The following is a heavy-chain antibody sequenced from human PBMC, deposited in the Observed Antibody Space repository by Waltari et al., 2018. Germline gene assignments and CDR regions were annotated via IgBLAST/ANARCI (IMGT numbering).Heavy chain of an antibody. Sequence: QVQLQESGPGLVKPSETLSLTCAVSGYSISSGYYWGWIRQPPGKGLEWIGSIYHSGSTYYNPSLKSRVTISVDTSKNQFSRKLSSVTAADTAVYYCARGPSSTSGGYWGQGTLVTVAS. CDR2: IYHSGST. CDR3: ARGPSSTSGGY. D-gene: IGHD2-2*01. CDR1: GYSISSGYY. J-gene: IGHJ4*02. V-gene: IGHV4-38-2*01.